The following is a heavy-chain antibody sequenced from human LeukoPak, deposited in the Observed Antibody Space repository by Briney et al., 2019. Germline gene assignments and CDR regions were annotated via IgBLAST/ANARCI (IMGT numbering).Heavy chain of an antibody. J-gene: IGHJ4*02. CDR2: INPNSGGT. CDR1: GYTFTGYY. V-gene: IGHV1-2*02. Sequence: GASVKVSCKASGYTFTGYYMHWVRQAPGQGLEWMGWINPNSGGTNYAQKFQGRVTMTTDTSTSTAYMELRSLRSDDTAVYYCARTELTGYQTFDYWGQGTLVTVSS. CDR3: ARTELTGYQTFDY. D-gene: IGHD3-9*01.